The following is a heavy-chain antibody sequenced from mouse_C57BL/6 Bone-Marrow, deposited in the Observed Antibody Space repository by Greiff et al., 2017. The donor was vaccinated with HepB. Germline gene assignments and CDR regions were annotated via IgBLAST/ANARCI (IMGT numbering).Heavy chain of an antibody. CDR1: GYSITSGYY. J-gene: IGHJ3*01. Sequence: VQLQQPGPGLVKPSQSLSLTCSVTGYSITSGYYWNWIRQFPGNKLEWMGYISYDGSNNYNPSLKNRISITRDTSKNQFFLKLNSVTTEDTATYYCAPYDAGFAYWGQGTLVTVSA. V-gene: IGHV3-6*01. D-gene: IGHD2-3*01. CDR2: ISYDGSN. CDR3: APYDAGFAY.